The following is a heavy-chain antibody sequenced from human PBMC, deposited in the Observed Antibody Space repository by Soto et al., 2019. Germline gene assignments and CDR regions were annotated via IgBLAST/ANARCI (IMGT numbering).Heavy chain of an antibody. CDR1: RGSSSGDY. V-gene: IGHV4-34*01. D-gene: IGHD5-12*01. J-gene: IGHJ6*02. CDR2: INHSGST. CDR3: ATSRWLQPRYFRYYYYGMDV. Sequence: SETLSLTCALYRGSSSGDYWRCIRQPPAAGLEGIGEINHSGSTNYNPSLKSRVTISVDTSKNQFSLKLSSVTAADTAVYYCATSRWLQPRYFRYYYYGMDVWGQGTTVTVS.